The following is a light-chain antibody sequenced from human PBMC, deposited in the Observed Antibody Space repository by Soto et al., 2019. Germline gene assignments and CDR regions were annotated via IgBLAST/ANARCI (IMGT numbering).Light chain of an antibody. CDR3: QQYIRRALS. J-gene: IGKJ5*01. CDR2: DAS. Sequence: EILMTQSPATLSLSPGEGVTLSCRAAQDVTNSVAWYQQKSGQAPRLLIYDASARASGVSARFSVSGSGTDFTLTISGLQAEDFAVYFCQQYIRRALSFGQGTLLAMK. CDR1: QDVTNS. V-gene: IGKV3-15*01.